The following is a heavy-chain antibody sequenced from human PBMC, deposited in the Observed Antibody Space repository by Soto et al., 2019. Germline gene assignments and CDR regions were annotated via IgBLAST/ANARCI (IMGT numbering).Heavy chain of an antibody. Sequence: PVGSRRLSCAPSAFTFSTFAMSWVRQAPRKGLEWVSTISTNVGRTYYADSVKGRFTVSRDNSGNMLYLQMDSLRAEDTAVYYCAKHGSEIYFDYWGQGALVTVSS. V-gene: IGHV3-23*01. CDR2: ISTNVGRT. J-gene: IGHJ4*02. CDR1: AFTFSTFA. CDR3: AKHGSEIYFDY.